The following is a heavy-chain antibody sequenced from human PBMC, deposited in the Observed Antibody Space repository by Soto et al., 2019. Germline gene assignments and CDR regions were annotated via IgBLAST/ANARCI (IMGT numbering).Heavy chain of an antibody. CDR3: ARAVRFGELYYFDY. D-gene: IGHD3-10*01. Sequence: QVQLVQSGAEVKKPGASVKVSCKASGYTFTSYDINWVRQATGQGLEWMGWMNPNSGNTGYAQKFQGRVTMTKNTSISTAYMELSSLRSEDTGVFYCARAVRFGELYYFDYWGQGTLVTVSS. J-gene: IGHJ4*02. CDR1: GYTFTSYD. V-gene: IGHV1-8*01. CDR2: MNPNSGNT.